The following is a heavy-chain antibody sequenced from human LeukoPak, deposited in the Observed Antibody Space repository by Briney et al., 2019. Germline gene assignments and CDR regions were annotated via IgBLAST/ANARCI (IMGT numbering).Heavy chain of an antibody. V-gene: IGHV1-2*02. D-gene: IGHD2-2*01. CDR1: GYTFTGYF. CDR3: ARADSVPAGDYHYWYMDV. Sequence: GASVKVSCKASGYTFTGYFMHWVRQDPRQGLEWMGLINPNTGGTDYAQKFQGRVTMTRDTSISTVYMELSSLRSDDTAVYYCARADSVPAGDYHYWYMDVWGKGTTVTVSS. J-gene: IGHJ6*03. CDR2: INPNTGGT.